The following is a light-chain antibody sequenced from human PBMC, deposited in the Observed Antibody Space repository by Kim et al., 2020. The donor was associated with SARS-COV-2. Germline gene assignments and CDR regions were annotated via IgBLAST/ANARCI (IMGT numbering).Light chain of an antibody. CDR2: AAS. V-gene: IGKV1-8*01. CDR3: QQYYSYPRT. CDR1: QGISSY. J-gene: IGKJ3*01. Sequence: AATGDRVTITCRASQGISSYLAWYQQKPGKAPKLLIYAASTLQSGVPSRFSGSGSGTDFTLTISCLQSEDFATYYCQQYYSYPRTFGPGTKVDIK.